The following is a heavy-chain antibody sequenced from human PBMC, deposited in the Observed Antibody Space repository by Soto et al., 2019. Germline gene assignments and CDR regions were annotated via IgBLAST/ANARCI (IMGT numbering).Heavy chain of an antibody. D-gene: IGHD5-12*01. V-gene: IGHV3-23*01. CDR1: GFIFSNYG. J-gene: IGHJ4*02. CDR3: AKENSGYGK. CDR2: ISSGGST. Sequence: GGSLRLSCEVSGFIFSNYGMSWVRQAPGKGLEWVSAISSGGSTFFAESVKGRFTISRDNSKNTLYLQMSSLRAEDTAVYYCAKENSGYGKWGQGTLVTVSS.